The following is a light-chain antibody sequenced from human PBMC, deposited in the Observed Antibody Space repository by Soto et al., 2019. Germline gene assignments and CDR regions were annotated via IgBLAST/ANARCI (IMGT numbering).Light chain of an antibody. V-gene: IGKV1-5*01. CDR3: QQYNSYWT. CDR2: DAS. Sequence: DIQMTQSPSTLSASVGERVTITCRASQSISYWLAWYQQKPGKAPKLLIYDASSLESGVPSRFSGSGSGTEFTLSISSLQPDDFATYYCQQYNSYWTFGQGTKVEIK. CDR1: QSISYW. J-gene: IGKJ1*01.